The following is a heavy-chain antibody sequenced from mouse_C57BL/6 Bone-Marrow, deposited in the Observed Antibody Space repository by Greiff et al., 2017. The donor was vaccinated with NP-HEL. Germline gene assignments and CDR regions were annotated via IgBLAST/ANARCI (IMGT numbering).Heavy chain of an antibody. Sequence: VQLQQSGAELVRPGASVKLSCTVSGFNIKDDYMHWVKQRPEQGLEWIGWMDPENGDTEYASKLQGKATITVDTSSNTAYLQLSSLTSEDTAVYYCTTGGSSPYAMDYWGQGTSVTVSS. CDR3: TTGGSSPYAMDY. CDR2: MDPENGDT. CDR1: GFNIKDDY. J-gene: IGHJ4*01. D-gene: IGHD1-1*01. V-gene: IGHV14-4*01.